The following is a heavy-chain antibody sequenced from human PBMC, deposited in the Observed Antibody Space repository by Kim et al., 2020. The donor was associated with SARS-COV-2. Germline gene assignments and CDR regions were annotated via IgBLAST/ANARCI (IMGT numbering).Heavy chain of an antibody. J-gene: IGHJ4*02. CDR3: ARVRPRRATFDY. CDR2: MNPNSGNT. CDR1: GYTFTSYD. Sequence: ASVKVSCKASGYTFTSYDINWVRQATGQGLEWMGWMNPNSGNTGYAQKFQGRVTMTRNTSISTAYMELSSLRSEDTAVYYCARVRPRRATFDYWGQGTLVTVSS. V-gene: IGHV1-8*01.